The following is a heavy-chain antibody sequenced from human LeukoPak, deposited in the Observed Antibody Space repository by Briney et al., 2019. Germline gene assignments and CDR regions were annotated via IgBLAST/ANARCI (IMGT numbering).Heavy chain of an antibody. V-gene: IGHV4-59*13. J-gene: IGHJ4*02. CDR1: GGSISSYY. CDR2: IYYSGST. Sequence: SETLSLTCTVSGGSISSYYWSWTRQPPGKGLEWIGYIYYSGSTNSNPSLKSRVTISVDTSKNQFSLKLSSVTAADTAVYYCARNERAGTYYFDYWGQGTLVTVSS. CDR3: ARNERAGTYYFDY. D-gene: IGHD1-1*01.